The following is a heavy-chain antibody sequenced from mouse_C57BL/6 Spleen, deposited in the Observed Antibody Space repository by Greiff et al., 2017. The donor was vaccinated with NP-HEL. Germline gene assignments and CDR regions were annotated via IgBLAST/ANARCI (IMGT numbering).Heavy chain of an antibody. J-gene: IGHJ2*01. Sequence: QVQLQQPGAELVRPGSSVKLSCKASGYTFTSYWMDWVKQRPGQGLEWIGNIYPSDSETHYNQQFKDKATLTVDKSSSTAYMQLSSLTSADSAVYYCARGLYYFGYWGQGTTLTVSS. CDR1: GYTFTSYW. V-gene: IGHV1-61*01. CDR2: IYPSDSET. CDR3: ARGLYYFGY.